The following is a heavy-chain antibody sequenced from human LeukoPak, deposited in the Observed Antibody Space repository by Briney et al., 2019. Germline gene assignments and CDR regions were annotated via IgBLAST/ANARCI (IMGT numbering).Heavy chain of an antibody. CDR1: GGSISSYY. D-gene: IGHD6-13*01. J-gene: IGHJ3*02. Sequence: SETLSLTYTVSGGSISSYYWSWIRQPPGKGLEWIGYIYYSGSTNYNPSLKSRVTISVDTSKNQFSLKLSSVTAADTAVYYCARAGYSSSWYLDAFDIWGQGTMVTVSS. CDR2: IYYSGST. CDR3: ARAGYSSSWYLDAFDI. V-gene: IGHV4-59*01.